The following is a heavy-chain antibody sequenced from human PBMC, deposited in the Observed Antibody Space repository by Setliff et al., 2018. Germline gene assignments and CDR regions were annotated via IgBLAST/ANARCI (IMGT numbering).Heavy chain of an antibody. J-gene: IGHJ6*02. Sequence: SETLSLTCTVSGDSISSGYYYWSWIRQPPGKGLEWIGEINHSGSTNYNPSLKSRVTISVDTSKNQFSLKLSSVTAADTAVYYCARKKTVYWYYGMDVWGQGTTVTVS. V-gene: IGHV4-34*01. CDR3: ARKKTVYWYYGMDV. CDR2: INHSGST. D-gene: IGHD2-15*01. CDR1: GDSISSGYYY.